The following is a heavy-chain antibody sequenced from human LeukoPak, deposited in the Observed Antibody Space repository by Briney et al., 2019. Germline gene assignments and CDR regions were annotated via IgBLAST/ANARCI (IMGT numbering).Heavy chain of an antibody. V-gene: IGHV1-2*06. CDR3: ARVEGALRLGELSGDY. D-gene: IGHD3-16*02. CDR2: INPNSGGT. J-gene: IGHJ4*02. Sequence: ASVTVSCKASGYTFTGYYMHWVRQAPGQGLEWMGRINPNSGGTNYAQKFQGRVTMTRDTSISTAYMELSRLRSDDTAVYYCARVEGALRLGELSGDYWGQGTLVTVSS. CDR1: GYTFTGYY.